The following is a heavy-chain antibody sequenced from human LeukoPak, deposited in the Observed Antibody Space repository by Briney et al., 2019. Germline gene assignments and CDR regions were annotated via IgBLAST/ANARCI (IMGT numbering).Heavy chain of an antibody. V-gene: IGHV3-23*01. J-gene: IGHJ5*02. CDR3: AKDPCYSNYAFVDAPNWFDP. D-gene: IGHD4-11*01. CDR1: GFTFSSYW. CDR2: ISGSGGST. Sequence: GGSLRLSCAASGFTFSSYWMHWVRQAPGEGLEWVSAISGSGGSTYYADSVKGRFTISRDNSKNTLYLQMNSLRAEDTAVYYCAKDPCYSNYAFVDAPNWFDPWGQGTLVTVSS.